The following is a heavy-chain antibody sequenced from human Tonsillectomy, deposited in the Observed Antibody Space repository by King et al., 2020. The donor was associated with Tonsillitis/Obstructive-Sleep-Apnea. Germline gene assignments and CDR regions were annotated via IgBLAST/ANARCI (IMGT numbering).Heavy chain of an antibody. CDR2: IMGSGDTT. V-gene: IGHV3-23*04. CDR1: GFTFSSHS. CDR3: TKPADDY. Sequence: VQLVESGGGLVQPGGSLRLSCAASGFTFSSHSMSWVRQAPGKGLEWVSSIMGSGDTTYYADSVKGRFSISRDNSKNTLYLQLKSLRAEDTAVYYCTKPADDYWGQGTLVTVCS. J-gene: IGHJ4*02.